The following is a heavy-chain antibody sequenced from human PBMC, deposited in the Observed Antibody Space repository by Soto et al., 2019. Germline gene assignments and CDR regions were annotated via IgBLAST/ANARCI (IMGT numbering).Heavy chain of an antibody. CDR2: IHYSGST. V-gene: IGHV4-31*03. CDR1: GGSISSGAFY. J-gene: IGHJ4*02. Sequence: QVQLQESGPGLVTPSQTLSLTCTVSGGSISSGAFYWGWLRQHPGKGLEWIGYIHYSGSTYYNPALKSRVTTSVDTSKNQFSLKLSSVTAADTAVYYCARAPRRRNFDYWGQGTLDTVSS. CDR3: ARAPRRRNFDY.